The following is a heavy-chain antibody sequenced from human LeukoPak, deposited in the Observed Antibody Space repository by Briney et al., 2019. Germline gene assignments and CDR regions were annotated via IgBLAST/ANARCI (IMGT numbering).Heavy chain of an antibody. V-gene: IGHV1-3*01. D-gene: IGHD3-10*01. CDR3: ARARTMVRGVIITGYYYGMDV. CDR1: GYTFTSYA. CDR2: INAGNGNT. J-gene: IGHJ6*04. Sequence: ASVKVSCKASGYTFTSYAMHWVRQAPGQRLEWMGWINAGNGNTKYSQKFQDRVTITRDTSASTAYMELSSLRSEDTAVYYCARARTMVRGVIITGYYYGMDVWGKGTTVTVSS.